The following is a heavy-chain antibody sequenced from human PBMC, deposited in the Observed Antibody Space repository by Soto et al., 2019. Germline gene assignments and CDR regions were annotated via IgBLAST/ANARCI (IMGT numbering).Heavy chain of an antibody. CDR1: GFTFSDYG. CDR2: LYYDGSNK. CDR3: ARDWVPFT. J-gene: IGHJ5*02. Sequence: QVQLVESGGGVVQPGRSLRLSCAASGFTFSDYGMHWARQAPGKGLEWVASLYYDGSNKQYADSVKGQFTISRDDAKNTLYLQMNSLRAEDTAVYYCARDWVPFTWGQGTLVTVSS. V-gene: IGHV3-33*01. D-gene: IGHD3-16*01.